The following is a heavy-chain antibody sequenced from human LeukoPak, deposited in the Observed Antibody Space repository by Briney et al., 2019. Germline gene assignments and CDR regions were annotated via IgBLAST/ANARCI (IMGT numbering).Heavy chain of an antibody. J-gene: IGHJ3*01. CDR1: GFMLSSYW. Sequence: PGGSLRLSCAASGFMLSSYWMSWVRQAPGKGLEWVANIKQDGSEKYYVDSVKGRFTISRDNAKNSLYLQMNSLRAEDTAVYYCAKQEYCDSSGYARWGQGTMVTVSS. CDR2: IKQDGSEK. CDR3: AKQEYCDSSGYAR. V-gene: IGHV3-7*01. D-gene: IGHD3-22*01.